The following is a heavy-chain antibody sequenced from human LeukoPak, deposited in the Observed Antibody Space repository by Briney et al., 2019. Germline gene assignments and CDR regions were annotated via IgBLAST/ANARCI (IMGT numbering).Heavy chain of an antibody. Sequence: PGGSLRLSCAASGFTFSSYAMSWVRQAPGKGLEWVSAISGSGGSTYYADSVKGRFTIPRDNSKNTLYLQMNSLRAEDTAVYYCANQWSYGNSYFDYWGQGTLVTVSS. CDR1: GFTFSSYA. D-gene: IGHD5-18*01. CDR3: ANQWSYGNSYFDY. CDR2: ISGSGGST. V-gene: IGHV3-23*01. J-gene: IGHJ4*02.